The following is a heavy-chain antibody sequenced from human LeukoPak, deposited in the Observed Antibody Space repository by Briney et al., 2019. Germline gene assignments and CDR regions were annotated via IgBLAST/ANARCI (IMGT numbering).Heavy chain of an antibody. CDR1: GGAFSGYY. CDR3: ARGGGVCWFDP. CDR2: INHSGST. D-gene: IGHD4-23*01. J-gene: IGHJ5*02. V-gene: IGHV4-34*01. Sequence: PSETLSLTCAVYGGAFSGYYWSWIRQPPGKGLDWIGEINHSGSTNYNPPLKSRVTISVDTSKNQFSLKLSSVTAADTAVYYCARGGGVCWFDPWGQGSLVTVSS.